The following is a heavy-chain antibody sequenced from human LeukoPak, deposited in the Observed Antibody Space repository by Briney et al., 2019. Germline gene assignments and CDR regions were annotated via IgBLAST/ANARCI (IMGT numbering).Heavy chain of an antibody. CDR3: VHCGGDCYPCCGMDV. D-gene: IGHD2-21*02. Sequence: GGSLRLSCAASGFTFSSYAMSWVRQAPGKGLEWVSVISGSGGSTYYADSVRGRFTISRDNSKNTLYLQMNSLRAEDTAVYYCVHCGGDCYPCCGMDVWGQGTTVTVSS. CDR2: ISGSGGST. V-gene: IGHV3-23*01. J-gene: IGHJ6*02. CDR1: GFTFSSYA.